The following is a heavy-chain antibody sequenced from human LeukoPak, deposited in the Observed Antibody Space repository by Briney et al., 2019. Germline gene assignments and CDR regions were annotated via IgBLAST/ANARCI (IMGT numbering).Heavy chain of an antibody. CDR2: IKEDGSEK. D-gene: IGHD4-17*01. CDR3: ARGLMTTVTTLPEN. CDR1: GFTFSSYW. J-gene: IGHJ4*02. Sequence: GGSLRLSCIASGFTFSSYWMSWVRQAPGGGLEWVANIKEDGSEKYYVDSVKGRFTISRDNAKISLYLQMNSLRAEDTAVYYCARGLMTTVTTLPENWGQGTLVTVSS. V-gene: IGHV3-7*05.